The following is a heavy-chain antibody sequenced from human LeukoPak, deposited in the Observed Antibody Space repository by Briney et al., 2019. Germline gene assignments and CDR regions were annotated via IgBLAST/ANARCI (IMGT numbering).Heavy chain of an antibody. D-gene: IGHD3-16*02. CDR2: ISYDGSNK. J-gene: IGHJ4*02. Sequence: VRSLRLSCAASGFTFSSYGMHWVRQAPGKGLEWVAVISYDGSNKYYADSVKGRFTISRDNSKNTLYLQMNSLRAEDTAVYYCAKDPGGVIVINYFDYWGQGTLVTVSS. CDR1: GFTFSSYG. CDR3: AKDPGGVIVINYFDY. V-gene: IGHV3-30*18.